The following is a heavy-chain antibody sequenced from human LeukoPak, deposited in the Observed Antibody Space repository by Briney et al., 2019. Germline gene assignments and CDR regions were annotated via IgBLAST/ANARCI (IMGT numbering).Heavy chain of an antibody. CDR2: ISGSGGST. J-gene: IGHJ4*02. CDR3: AKAGSQWLVPFDY. D-gene: IGHD6-19*01. Sequence: GGSLRLSCAASGFTFSSYAMSWVRQAPGKXXXXXXAISGSGGSTYYADSVKGRLTISRDNSKNTLYLQMNSLRAEDTAVYYCAKAGSQWLVPFDYWGQGTLVTVSS. V-gene: IGHV3-23*01. CDR1: GFTFSSYA.